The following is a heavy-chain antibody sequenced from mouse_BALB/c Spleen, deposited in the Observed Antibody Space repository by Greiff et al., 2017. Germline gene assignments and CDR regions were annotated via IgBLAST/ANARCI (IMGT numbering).Heavy chain of an antibody. Sequence: VKVVESGPGLVAPSQSLSITCTVSGFSLTGYGVNWVRQPPGKGLEWLGMIWGDGSTDYNSALKSRLSISKDNSKSQVFLKMNSLQTDDTARYYCAREGGYDGYYEAMDYWGQGTSVTVSS. J-gene: IGHJ4*01. D-gene: IGHD2-3*01. CDR3: AREGGYDGYYEAMDY. V-gene: IGHV2-6-7*01. CDR2: IWGDGST. CDR1: GFSLTGYG.